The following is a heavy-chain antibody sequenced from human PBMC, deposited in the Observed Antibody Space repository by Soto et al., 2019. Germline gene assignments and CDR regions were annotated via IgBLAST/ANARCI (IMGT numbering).Heavy chain of an antibody. CDR3: ARPDYGDYDYFDY. J-gene: IGHJ4*02. Sequence: PSETLSLTCTVSGGSISSSSYYWGWNRQPPGKGLEWIGSIYYSGSTYYNPSLKSRVTISVDTSKNQFSLKLSSVTAADTAVYYCARPDYGDYDYFDYWGQGTLVTVSS. CDR2: IYYSGST. D-gene: IGHD4-17*01. CDR1: GGSISSSSYY. V-gene: IGHV4-39*01.